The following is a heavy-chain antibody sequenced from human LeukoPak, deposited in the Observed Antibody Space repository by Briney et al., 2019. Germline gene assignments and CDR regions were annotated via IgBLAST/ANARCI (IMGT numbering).Heavy chain of an antibody. J-gene: IGHJ4*02. CDR3: ARVELDTIGSCFDY. CDR2: ISYDGSNK. D-gene: IGHD5-12*01. V-gene: IGHV3-30*04. Sequence: GGSLRLSCAASGFTFSSYAMHWVRQAPGKGLEWVAVISYDGSNKYYAYSVKGRFTISRDNSKNTLYLQMNSLIAEDTAVYYCARVELDTIGSCFDYWSQGTLVTVSS. CDR1: GFTFSSYA.